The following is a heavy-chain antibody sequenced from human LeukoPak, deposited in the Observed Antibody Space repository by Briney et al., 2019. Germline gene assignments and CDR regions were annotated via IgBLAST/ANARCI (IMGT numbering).Heavy chain of an antibody. D-gene: IGHD3-3*01. V-gene: IGHV4-39*07. CDR2: FYYSGST. J-gene: IGHJ4*02. CDR3: ARVLSYYDFWSGYSIPPYFDY. CDR1: GGSISSSSYY. Sequence: SETLSLTCTVSGGSISSSSYYWGWIPQPPGKGLEWIGSFYYSGSTYYNPSLKRRVTISVDTSKNQFSLKLSSVTAADTAVYYCARVLSYYDFWSGYSIPPYFDYWGQGTLVTVSS.